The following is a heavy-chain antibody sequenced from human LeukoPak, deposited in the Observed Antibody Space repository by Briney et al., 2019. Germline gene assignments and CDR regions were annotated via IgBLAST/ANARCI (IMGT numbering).Heavy chain of an antibody. D-gene: IGHD3-3*01. Sequence: QPGGSLRLSCAASGFTFSSYWMSWVRQAPGKGLEWVANMKQYRREKYYVDSVKGRFTISRDNAKNSLYLQMNSLRAEDTAVYYCARDHPPSYYDFWSGALGAFDPWGQGTLVTVSS. CDR3: ARDHPPSYYDFWSGALGAFDP. CDR2: MKQYRREK. J-gene: IGHJ5*02. CDR1: GFTFSSYW. V-gene: IGHV3-7*05.